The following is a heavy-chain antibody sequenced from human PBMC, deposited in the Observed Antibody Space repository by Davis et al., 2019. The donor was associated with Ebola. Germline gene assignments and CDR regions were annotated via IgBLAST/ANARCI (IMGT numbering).Heavy chain of an antibody. Sequence: SETLSLTCAVYSGSFSGYYWSWIRQPPGKGLEWIGEINHSGSTNYNPSLKSRVTVSIDTSKNQFSLELNSLTAADTAVYYCARRYSISWYDLWGQGTLVTVSS. CDR2: INHSGST. CDR1: SGSFSGYY. J-gene: IGHJ5*02. V-gene: IGHV4-34*01. CDR3: ARRYSISWYDL. D-gene: IGHD6-13*01.